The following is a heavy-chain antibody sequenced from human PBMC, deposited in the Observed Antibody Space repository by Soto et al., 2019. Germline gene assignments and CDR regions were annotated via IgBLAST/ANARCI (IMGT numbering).Heavy chain of an antibody. CDR1: NTSISDDY. V-gene: IGHV4-59*03. CDR2: SHSSGNS. Sequence: SETLSLTCKVSNTSISDDYWAWIRQSPGKGLEWIAFSHSSGNSAYNPSLKTRVRVSVDTSKKQVSLTLTSVTAADTAVYYCAKYRMFWALQYWGPGTLVTVSS. CDR3: AKYRMFWALQY. J-gene: IGHJ1*01. D-gene: IGHD3-10*02.